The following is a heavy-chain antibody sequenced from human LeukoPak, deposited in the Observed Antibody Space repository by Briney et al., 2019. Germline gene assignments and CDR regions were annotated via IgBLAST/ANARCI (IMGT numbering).Heavy chain of an antibody. CDR1: GGSISSSDYY. J-gene: IGHJ4*02. CDR3: ATKPNGDYYFDY. Sequence: SETLSLTCTVSGGSISSSDYYWSWIRQPPGMGLEWIGYIHYSGATYYNPSLKSRVTLSVDTSKNQFSLRLTSVTAAGTAVYYCATKPNGDYYFDYWGQGTLVTVSS. V-gene: IGHV4-30-4*01. CDR2: IHYSGAT. D-gene: IGHD4-17*01.